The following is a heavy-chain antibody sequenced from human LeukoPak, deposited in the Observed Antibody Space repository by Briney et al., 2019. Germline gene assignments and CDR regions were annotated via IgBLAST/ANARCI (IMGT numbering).Heavy chain of an antibody. Sequence: PGGSLRLSCAASGFTFSSYNMNWVRQAPGKGLEGVSSISCSSTYIYYADSVKGRFTISRDNAKTSLYLQINSLRAGNTAVYYCASTSSKQTVVTWYYYYYMDVWGKGTTVTVSS. CDR3: ASTSSKQTVVTWYYYYYMDV. V-gene: IGHV3-21*01. CDR1: GFTFSSYN. J-gene: IGHJ6*03. D-gene: IGHD4-23*01. CDR2: ISCSSTYI.